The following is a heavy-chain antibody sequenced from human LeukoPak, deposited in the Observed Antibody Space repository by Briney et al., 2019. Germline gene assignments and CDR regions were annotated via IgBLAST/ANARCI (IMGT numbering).Heavy chain of an antibody. J-gene: IGHJ3*02. Sequence: SETLSLTCTVSGDSISSYYWSWIRQPPGKGLEWIGYIYYSGSTNYNPSLKSRVTISVDTSKNQFSPKLSSVTAADTAVYYCAGSGSYISAFDIWGQETMVTVSS. V-gene: IGHV4-59*08. CDR2: IYYSGST. D-gene: IGHD3-10*01. CDR3: AGSGSYISAFDI. CDR1: GDSISSYY.